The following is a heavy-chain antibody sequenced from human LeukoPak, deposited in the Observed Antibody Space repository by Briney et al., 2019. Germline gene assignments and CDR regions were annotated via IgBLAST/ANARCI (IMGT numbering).Heavy chain of an antibody. CDR2: IYYSGST. CDR3: ARAILYYDSAYYFDY. CDR1: GGSISSSSYY. Sequence: SETLSLTCTVSGGSISSSSYYWGRIRQPPGKGLEWIGSIYYSGSTYYNPSLKSRVTISVDTSKNQLSLKLSSVTAADTAVYYCARAILYYDSAYYFDYWGQGTLVTVSS. J-gene: IGHJ4*02. D-gene: IGHD3-22*01. V-gene: IGHV4-39*07.